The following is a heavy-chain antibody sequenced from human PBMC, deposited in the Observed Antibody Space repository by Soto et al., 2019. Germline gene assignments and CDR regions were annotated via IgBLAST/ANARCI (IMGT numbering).Heavy chain of an antibody. J-gene: IGHJ4*02. Sequence: GGSLRLSCAASGFTFRGDAMSWVQAPGKGLEWVSSISGSGEMTHYAESVKGRFTISRDNSKNTLYLQMESLRAEDTALYYCARSEMTYNWNDWGQGTLVTVSS. CDR2: ISGSGEMT. CDR1: GFTFRGDA. D-gene: IGHD1-1*01. V-gene: IGHV3-23*01. CDR3: ARSEMTYNWND.